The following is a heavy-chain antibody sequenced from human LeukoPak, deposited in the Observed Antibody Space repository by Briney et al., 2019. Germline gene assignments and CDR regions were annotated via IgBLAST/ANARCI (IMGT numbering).Heavy chain of an antibody. CDR3: ARMVFGIMTGYYHDS. J-gene: IGHJ4*02. Sequence: SETLSLTCNVSGVSISSHYWSWLRQPPGKGLEWIGYRYHNGNSNYNPSLRSRVTVSIDMSKSQVSLSLNSVTAAVTAVYYCARMVFGIMTGYYHDSWGQGTLVTVSS. CDR1: GVSISSHY. V-gene: IGHV4-59*11. D-gene: IGHD2-8*01. CDR2: RYHNGNS.